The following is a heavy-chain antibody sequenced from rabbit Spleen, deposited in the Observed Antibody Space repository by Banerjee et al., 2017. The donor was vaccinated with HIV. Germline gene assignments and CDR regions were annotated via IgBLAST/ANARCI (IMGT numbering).Heavy chain of an antibody. CDR3: ARDTGSSFSSYGMDL. CDR2: IVAGSSGSP. V-gene: IGHV1S45*01. D-gene: IGHD8-1*01. Sequence: QEQLVESGGGLVKPGASLTLTCKASGFSFNSGYDMCWVRQAPGKGLEWVACIVAGSSGSPYYASWAKGRFTISKTSSTTVTLQMTSLTVADTATYFCARDTGSSFSSYGMDLWGPGTLVTVS. J-gene: IGHJ6*01. CDR1: GFSFNSGYD.